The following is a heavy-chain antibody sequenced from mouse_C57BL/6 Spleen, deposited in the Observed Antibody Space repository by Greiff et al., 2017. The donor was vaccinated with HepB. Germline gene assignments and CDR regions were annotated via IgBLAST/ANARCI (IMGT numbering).Heavy chain of an antibody. CDR2: FYPGSGSI. J-gene: IGHJ2*01. Sequence: VQVVESGAELVKPGASVKLSCKASGYTFTEYTIHWVKQRSGQGLEWIGWFYPGSGSIKYNEKFKDKATLTADKSSSTVSMELSRLTSEHSAVYFCARHEDENPYYFDYWGQGTTLTVSS. CDR3: ARHEDENPYYFDY. V-gene: IGHV1-62-2*01. CDR1: GYTFTEYT.